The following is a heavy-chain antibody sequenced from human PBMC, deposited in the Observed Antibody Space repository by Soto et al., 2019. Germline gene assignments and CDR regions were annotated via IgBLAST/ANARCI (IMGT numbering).Heavy chain of an antibody. CDR2: IYYSGST. D-gene: IGHD1-26*01. CDR1: GGSISSYY. J-gene: IGHJ4*02. V-gene: IGHV4-59*01. Sequence: SETLSLTCTVSGGSISSYYWSWIRQPPGKGLEWIGYIYYSGSTNYNPSLKSRVTISVDTSKNHFSLKLSSVTAADTAVYYCARSKVGAGAYYFDYWGQGTLVTVSS. CDR3: ARSKVGAGAYYFDY.